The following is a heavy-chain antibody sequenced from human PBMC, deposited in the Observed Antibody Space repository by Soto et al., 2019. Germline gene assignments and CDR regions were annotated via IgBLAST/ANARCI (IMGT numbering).Heavy chain of an antibody. D-gene: IGHD2-15*01. CDR1: GGSISSGGYY. J-gene: IGHJ5*02. Sequence: SETLSLTCSVSGGSISSGGYYWSWIRQHPGKGLEWIGYIYYSGSTDYNPSLKSRVTISVDTSKNQFSLKLTSVTAADTAVYYCARVEAATSYNWFDPWGQGTLVTSPQ. V-gene: IGHV4-31*03. CDR2: IYYSGST. CDR3: ARVEAATSYNWFDP.